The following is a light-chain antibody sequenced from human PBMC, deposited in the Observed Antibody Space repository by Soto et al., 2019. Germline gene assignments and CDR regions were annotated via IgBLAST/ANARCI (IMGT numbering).Light chain of an antibody. J-gene: IGKJ4*01. V-gene: IGKV3-15*01. CDR1: QSPSSN. CDR2: GAS. Sequence: EIVMTQSPATLSVSPGERATLSCRASQSPSSNVAWFQHRPGQSPRLLIFGASIRATGIPVRFSGSGSGTEFTLTISSLQSEDFAVYYCQQYNNWPLTFGGGTEVEIK. CDR3: QQYNNWPLT.